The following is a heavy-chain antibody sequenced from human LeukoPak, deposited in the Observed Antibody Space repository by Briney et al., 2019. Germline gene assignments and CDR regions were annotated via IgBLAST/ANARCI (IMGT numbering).Heavy chain of an antibody. J-gene: IGHJ4*02. CDR1: GFTFSNYV. CDR3: AKDNAYYFEY. Sequence: PGGSLRLSCAASGFTFSNYVMHWVRQAPGKGLEWVAVIWYDGSNKYYADSAQDRFTISRDNSKNTLYLQMNSLRAEDTAVYYCAKDNAYYFEYWGQGTLLTVSS. CDR2: IWYDGSNK. V-gene: IGHV3-33*06.